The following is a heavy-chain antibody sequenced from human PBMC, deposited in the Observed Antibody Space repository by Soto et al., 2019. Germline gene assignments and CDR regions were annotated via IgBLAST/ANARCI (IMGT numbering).Heavy chain of an antibody. CDR2: INPSGGST. J-gene: IGHJ5*02. V-gene: IGHV1-46*01. CDR3: ARDGGGYCSSTRCLYIAATMGRRGWFDT. Sequence: ASVKASCKASGYTFTSYYMHWVRQAPGQGLEWMGIINPSGGSTSYAQKFQGRVTMTRDTSTSTVYMELSSLRSDDTAVYYCARDGGGYCSSTRCLYIAATMGRRGWFDTWGQGTLVTDSS. CDR1: GYTFTSYY. D-gene: IGHD2-2*01.